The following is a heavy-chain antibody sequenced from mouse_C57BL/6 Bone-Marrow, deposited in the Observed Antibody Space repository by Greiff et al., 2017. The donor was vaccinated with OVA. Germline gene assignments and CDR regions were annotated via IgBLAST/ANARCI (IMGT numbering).Heavy chain of an antibody. J-gene: IGHJ3*01. Sequence: EVQLQQSGPELVKPGASVKISCKASGYTFTDYYMNWVKQSHGKRLEWIGDINTNNGGTSYKQKFKGKATLTVDKAIITAYTELRSLTSEDSAVYYCATGAQATPAWFAYWGQGTLVTVSA. CDR2: INTNNGGT. D-gene: IGHD3-2*02. V-gene: IGHV1-26*01. CDR1: GYTFTDYY. CDR3: ATGAQATPAWFAY.